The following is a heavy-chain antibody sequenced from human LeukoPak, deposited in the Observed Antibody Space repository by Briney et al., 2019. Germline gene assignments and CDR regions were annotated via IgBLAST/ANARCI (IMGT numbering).Heavy chain of an antibody. CDR3: ARGGSRNWYGMDV. V-gene: IGHV3-48*01. CDR1: GFIFSTYS. J-gene: IGHJ6*02. Sequence: PGGSLRLSCAASGFIFSTYSMKWVRQAPGKGLEWVSYISSSSSAIYYADSVKGRFTILRDNAKNSLYLQMNSLRAEDTAVYYCARGGSRNWYGMDVWGQGTTVTVSS. CDR2: ISSSSSAI. D-gene: IGHD1-20*01.